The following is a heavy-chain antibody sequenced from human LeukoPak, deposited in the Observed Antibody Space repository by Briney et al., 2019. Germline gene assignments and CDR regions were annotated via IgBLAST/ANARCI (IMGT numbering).Heavy chain of an antibody. V-gene: IGHV3-21*01. D-gene: IGHD2-15*01. CDR2: ISSSSSYI. Sequence: GGSLRLSFAASGFTFRSYSMNWVRQAPGEGLGWVSSISSSSSYIYYADSVKGRFTISRDNAKNSLYLQMNSLRAEDTAVYYCAIAARWSHYFDYWGQGTLVTVSS. J-gene: IGHJ4*02. CDR3: AIAARWSHYFDY. CDR1: GFTFRSYS.